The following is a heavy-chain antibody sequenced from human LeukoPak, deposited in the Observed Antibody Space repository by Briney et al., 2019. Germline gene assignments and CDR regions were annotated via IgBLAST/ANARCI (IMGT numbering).Heavy chain of an antibody. D-gene: IGHD3-10*01. J-gene: IGHJ3*02. CDR2: ITGSGTST. CDR3: AKLLWFGELLSAFDI. V-gene: IGHV3-23*01. CDR1: GFTFSSYA. Sequence: GGSLRLSCAASGFTFSSYAMNWVRQAPGKGLEWVSAITGSGTSTYYADSVKGRFTISRDNSKTTLYLQMNSLRAEDTAVYYCAKLLWFGELLSAFDIWGQGTMVTVSS.